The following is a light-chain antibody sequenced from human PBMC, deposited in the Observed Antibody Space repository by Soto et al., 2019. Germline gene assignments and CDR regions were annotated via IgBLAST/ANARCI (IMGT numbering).Light chain of an antibody. V-gene: IGKV3-20*01. CDR2: GAS. Sequence: ENVLPQSPGTLSLSPGERATLSCRASQSVSSNFLAWYQQKPGQAPRLLIYGASNRATGITDRFSGSGSVTDFTLTISRLEPEACAVYDCQQYYSSPRKFGQGTKVEIK. CDR3: QQYYSSPRK. J-gene: IGKJ1*01. CDR1: QSVSSNF.